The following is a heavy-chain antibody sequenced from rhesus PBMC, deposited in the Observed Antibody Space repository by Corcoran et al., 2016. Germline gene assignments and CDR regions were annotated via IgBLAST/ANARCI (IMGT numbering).Heavy chain of an antibody. V-gene: IGHV4-73*01. J-gene: IGHJ5-1*01. CDR2: VDGNSAST. D-gene: IGHD6-13*01. CDR1: GGSISGYY. Sequence: QVKLQQWCAGLVKPSETLSLPCAVYGGSISGYYCSWIRQPPGQGREWIGNVDGNSASTNYNPSLKNRVTISKDTSKNQFSLKLSSVTAADTAVYYCARDQWYSSWQYNRFDVWGQGVLVTVSS. CDR3: ARDQWYSSWQYNRFDV.